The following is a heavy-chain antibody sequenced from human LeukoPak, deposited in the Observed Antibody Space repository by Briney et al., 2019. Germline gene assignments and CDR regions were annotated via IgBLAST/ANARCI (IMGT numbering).Heavy chain of an antibody. J-gene: IGHJ4*02. V-gene: IGHV4-61*02. CDR2: VYTSGST. CDR3: ARGLRIPPYFDY. Sequence: PSQTLSLTCTVSGDSISSGSYYWSWIRQPAGKGLEWIGRVYTSGSTNYNPSLKSRVTISVDTSKNQFSLKLSSVTAADTAVYYCARGLRIPPYFDYWGQGTLVTVSS. D-gene: IGHD5-12*01. CDR1: GDSISSGSYY.